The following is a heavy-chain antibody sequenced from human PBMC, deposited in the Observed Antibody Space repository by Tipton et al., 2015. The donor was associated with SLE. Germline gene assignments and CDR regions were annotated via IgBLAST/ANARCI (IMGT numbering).Heavy chain of an antibody. V-gene: IGHV3-30*04. Sequence: SLRLSCAASGFTFSSYAMHWVRQAPGKGLEWVAVISYDGSNKYYADSVKGRFTISRDNSKNTLYLQMNSLRAEDTALYYCARDLLPGYYVMGVWGQGTTVTVSS. J-gene: IGHJ6*02. D-gene: IGHD1-26*01. CDR3: ARDLLPGYYVMGV. CDR2: ISYDGSNK. CDR1: GFTFSSYA.